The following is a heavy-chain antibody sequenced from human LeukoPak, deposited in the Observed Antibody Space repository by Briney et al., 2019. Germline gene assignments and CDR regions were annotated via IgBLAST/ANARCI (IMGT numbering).Heavy chain of an antibody. D-gene: IGHD6-19*01. V-gene: IGHV1-2*02. CDR1: GYTFTGHY. CDR3: AREIRKGQWPVFALNY. Sequence: ASVKVSCKASGYTFTGHYMHWLRQAPEQGLEWMGWINPNNGGTNYAQKFQGRVTVTRDTSISTAYMELSRLRSDDTAVYYYAREIRKGQWPVFALNYWGQGTLVTVSS. CDR2: INPNNGGT. J-gene: IGHJ4*02.